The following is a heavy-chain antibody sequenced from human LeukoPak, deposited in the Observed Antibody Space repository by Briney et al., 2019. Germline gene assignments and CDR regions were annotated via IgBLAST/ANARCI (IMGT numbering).Heavy chain of an antibody. J-gene: IGHJ4*02. CDR3: ASILRSSSGYYFDY. D-gene: IGHD3-10*01. Sequence: GGSLRLSCAASGFTVSTNYMSWVRQAPGKGLEWVSVIYSGDATFYADSVRGKFTISRDNSKNTLYLQMNSLRAEDTAVYYCASILRSSSGYYFDYWGQGTLVTVSS. CDR1: GFTVSTNY. V-gene: IGHV3-66*01. CDR2: IYSGDAT.